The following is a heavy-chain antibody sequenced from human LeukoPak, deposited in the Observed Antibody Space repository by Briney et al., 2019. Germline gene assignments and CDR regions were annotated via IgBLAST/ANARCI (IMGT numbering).Heavy chain of an antibody. Sequence: GEALKISCKCSGYSFTSYWIGWVRQMPGKGLGGMGVIYPGDSDTRYSPSFQGQVTISADKSISTAYLQWSSLKASDTAMYYCARHPAPGYSGYDSPWFDPWGQGTLVTVSS. D-gene: IGHD5-12*01. CDR1: GYSFTSYW. J-gene: IGHJ5*02. CDR2: IYPGDSDT. CDR3: ARHPAPGYSGYDSPWFDP. V-gene: IGHV5-51*01.